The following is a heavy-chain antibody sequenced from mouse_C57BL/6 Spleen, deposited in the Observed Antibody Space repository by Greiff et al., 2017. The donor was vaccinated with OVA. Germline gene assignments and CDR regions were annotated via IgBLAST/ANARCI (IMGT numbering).Heavy chain of an antibody. CDR1: GYTFTSYW. J-gene: IGHJ4*01. Sequence: QVQLQQPGTDLVKPGASVKLSCKASGYTFTSYWMHWVKQRPGQGLEWIGNINPSNGGTNYNEKFKSKATLTVDKSSSTAYMQLSSLKSEDSAVYYCARSFTTVVARDAMDYWGQGTSVTVSS. CDR3: ARSFTTVVARDAMDY. D-gene: IGHD1-1*01. V-gene: IGHV1-53*01. CDR2: INPSNGGT.